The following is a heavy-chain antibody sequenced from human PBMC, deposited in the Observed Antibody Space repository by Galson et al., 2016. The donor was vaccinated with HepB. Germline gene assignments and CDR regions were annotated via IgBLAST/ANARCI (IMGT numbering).Heavy chain of an antibody. CDR3: ARHELHSNSWYMDS. V-gene: IGHV5-51*01. D-gene: IGHD6-13*01. J-gene: IGHJ4*02. CDR2: IYPGDSDT. CDR1: GYSFTSYW. Sequence: QSGAEVKKPGESLRISCKASGYSFTSYWIGWVRQVPGKGLEWMGTIYPGDSDTRYSPSFQGQVTISVDKSISTAYLQWSSLKASDSAMYYCARHELHSNSWYMDSWGQGTLVTVSS.